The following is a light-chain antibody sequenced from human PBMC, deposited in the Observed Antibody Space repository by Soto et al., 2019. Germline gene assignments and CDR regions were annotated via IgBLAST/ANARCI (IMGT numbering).Light chain of an antibody. J-gene: IGKJ2*01. CDR2: WAS. Sequence: DIVMTQSPDSLAVSLGERATINCKSSQSVLDISTNKNYLAWYQQKPRQPPKLLIYWASARESGVPDRFSGSGSGTDFTLTISSLQAEDVAVYYCQQYYRTPPTFGQGTKRVIK. CDR1: QSVLDISTNKNY. V-gene: IGKV4-1*01. CDR3: QQYYRTPPT.